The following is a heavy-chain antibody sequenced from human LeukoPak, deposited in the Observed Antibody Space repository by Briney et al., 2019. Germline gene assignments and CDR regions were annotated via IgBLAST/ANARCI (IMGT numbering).Heavy chain of an antibody. V-gene: IGHV4-39*01. CDR2: IYYSGST. Sequence: SETLSLTCTASGGSISSTTSYWGWIRQPPGKGLEWIGSIYYSGSTHYNPSLRSRITISVDTSKNQFSLQLRSVTAADTAVHYCARNVSTGYFDYWGQGTLVTVSS. D-gene: IGHD3-22*01. J-gene: IGHJ4*02. CDR1: GGSISSTTSY. CDR3: ARNVSTGYFDY.